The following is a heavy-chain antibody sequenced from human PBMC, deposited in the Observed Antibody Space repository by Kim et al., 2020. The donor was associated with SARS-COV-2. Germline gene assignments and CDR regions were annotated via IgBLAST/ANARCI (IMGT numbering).Heavy chain of an antibody. CDR3: ARTFRGVDY. CDR2: TYYRSRWFN. D-gene: IGHD3-10*01. V-gene: IGHV6-1*01. Sequence: SQTLSLTCAISGDSVSSNSATWNWIRQSPSRGLEWLGRTYYRSRWFNNYAVSVKSRMTINPDTSKNQFSLQLKSLTPEDTAVYYCARTFRGVDYWGQGTLVTVSS. J-gene: IGHJ4*02. CDR1: GDSVSSNSAT.